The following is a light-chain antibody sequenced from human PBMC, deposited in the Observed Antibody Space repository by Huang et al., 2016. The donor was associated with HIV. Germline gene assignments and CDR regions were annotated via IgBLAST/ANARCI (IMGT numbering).Light chain of an antibody. Sequence: EIVLTQSPVTLSLSPGGRATLSCRASQSIGTYLAWYQQRPGQTPSLLIYDASNRATGIPARFSGSGSGTDFTLTISSLDPEDFAVYYCQQRSNWPLTFGGGTKVEIK. CDR2: DAS. J-gene: IGKJ4*01. CDR1: QSIGTY. CDR3: QQRSNWPLT. V-gene: IGKV3-11*01.